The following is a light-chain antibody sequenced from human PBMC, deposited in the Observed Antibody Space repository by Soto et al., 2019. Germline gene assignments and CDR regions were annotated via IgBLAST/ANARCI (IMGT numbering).Light chain of an antibody. CDR1: QDIRGY. V-gene: IGKV1-12*01. Sequence: DIQMTQSPSSVSASVGDRVTITCRTSQDIRGYLLWFQQKPGKAPKLRIPGAFALQSGVPSRFSGGGSGTVFTLTISSLHLGDFATYYCQQAKTYPRTFGRGTRVDI. CDR2: GAF. CDR3: QQAKTYPRT. J-gene: IGKJ3*01.